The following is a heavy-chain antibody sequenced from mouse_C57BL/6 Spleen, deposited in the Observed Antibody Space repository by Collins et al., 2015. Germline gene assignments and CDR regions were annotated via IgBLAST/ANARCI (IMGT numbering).Heavy chain of an antibody. V-gene: IGHV1-50*01. D-gene: IGHD1-1*01. J-gene: IGHJ4*01. CDR3: ARGDGSSPYAMDY. CDR2: IDPSDSYT. Sequence: QVQLQQPGAELVKPGASVKLSCKASGYTFTSYWMQWVKQRPGQGLEWIGEIDPSDSYTNYNQKFKGKATLTVDTSSSTAYMQLSSLTSEDSAVYYCARGDGSSPYAMDYWGQGTSVTVSS. CDR1: GYTFTSYW.